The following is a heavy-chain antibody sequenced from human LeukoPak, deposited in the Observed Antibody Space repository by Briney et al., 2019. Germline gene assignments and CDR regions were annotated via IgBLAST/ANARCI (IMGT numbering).Heavy chain of an antibody. J-gene: IGHJ4*02. CDR2: INHSGST. D-gene: IGHD3-10*01. CDR3: ARLSYKGRSSPD. Sequence: SETLSLTCTVSGYSISSGYYWGWIRQPPGKGLEWIGEINHSGSTNYNPSLKSRVTISVDTSKNQFSLKLSSVTAADTAVYYCARLSYKGRSSPDWGQGTLVTVSS. V-gene: IGHV4-38-2*02. CDR1: GYSISSGYY.